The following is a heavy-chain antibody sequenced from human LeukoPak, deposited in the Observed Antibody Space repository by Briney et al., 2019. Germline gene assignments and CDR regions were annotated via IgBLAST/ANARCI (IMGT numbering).Heavy chain of an antibody. D-gene: IGHD3-22*01. CDR3: ARDNNYYDISSEPGY. J-gene: IGHJ4*02. CDR1: GFTFNTYA. Sequence: GGSLRLSCVASGFTFNTYAMHWVRQAPGKGLECVAVISSDQSTMYYADSVKGRFTISRDNSKNTLYLQMNSLRAEDTAVYYCARDNNYYDISSEPGYWGQGTLVTVSS. CDR2: ISSDQSTM. V-gene: IGHV3-30-3*01.